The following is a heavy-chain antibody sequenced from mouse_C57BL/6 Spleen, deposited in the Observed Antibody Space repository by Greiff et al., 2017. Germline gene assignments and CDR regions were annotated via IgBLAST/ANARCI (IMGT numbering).Heavy chain of an antibody. V-gene: IGHV5-4*01. D-gene: IGHD1-1*01. Sequence: EVKLMESGGGLVKPGGSLKLSCAASGFTFSSYAMSWVRQTPEKRLEWVATISDGGSYTYYPDNVKGRFTISRDNAKNNLYLQMSHLKSEDTAMYYCARDGVTTVVATPFDYWGQGTTLTVSS. CDR2: ISDGGSYT. CDR1: GFTFSSYA. CDR3: ARDGVTTVVATPFDY. J-gene: IGHJ2*01.